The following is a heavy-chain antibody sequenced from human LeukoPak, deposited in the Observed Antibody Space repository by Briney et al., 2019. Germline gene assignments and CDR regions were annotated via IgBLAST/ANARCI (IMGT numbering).Heavy chain of an antibody. J-gene: IGHJ4*02. Sequence: GGSLRLSCAASGFTFSSYAMSWVRQAPGQGLEWVSSISGSGGSTYYADSVKGRFTISRDNSKNTLYLQMNSLRAEDTAVYYCAKGTYGGNSDIDYWGQGTLVTVSS. CDR1: GFTFSSYA. V-gene: IGHV3-23*01. CDR2: ISGSGGST. CDR3: AKGTYGGNSDIDY. D-gene: IGHD4-23*01.